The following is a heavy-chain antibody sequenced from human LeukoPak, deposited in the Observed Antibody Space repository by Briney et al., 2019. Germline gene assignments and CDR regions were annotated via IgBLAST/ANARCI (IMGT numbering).Heavy chain of an antibody. D-gene: IGHD4-17*01. CDR1: GFTFDDYA. CDR3: ARDQTYGDYWYFDL. CDR2: ISWNSGGI. J-gene: IGHJ2*01. V-gene: IGHV3-9*01. Sequence: PGRSLRLSCAASGFTFDDYAMHWVRQAPGKGLEWVSGISWNSGGIGYADSVKGRFTISRDNAKNSLYLQMNSLRAEDTALYYCARDQTYGDYWYFDLWGRGTLVTVSS.